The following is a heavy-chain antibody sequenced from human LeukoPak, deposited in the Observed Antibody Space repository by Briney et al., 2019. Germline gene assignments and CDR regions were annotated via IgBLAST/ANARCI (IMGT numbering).Heavy chain of an antibody. CDR1: GGSFSGYY. V-gene: IGHV4-34*01. CDR2: INHSGST. Sequence: PSETLSLTCAVYGGSFSGYYWSWIRQPPGKGLEWIGEINHSGSTNYNPSLKSRVTISVDQSKNQFSLKLGSVAAADTAVYYCARARPRYCSGGSCYSEYFQHWGQGTLVTVSS. J-gene: IGHJ1*01. D-gene: IGHD2-15*01. CDR3: ARARPRYCSGGSCYSEYFQH.